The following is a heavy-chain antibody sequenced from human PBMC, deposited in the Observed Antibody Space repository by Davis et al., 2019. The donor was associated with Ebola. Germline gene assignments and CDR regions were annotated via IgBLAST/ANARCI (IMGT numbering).Heavy chain of an antibody. D-gene: IGHD3-16*01. CDR2: IYYSGST. CDR3: ARVLRGEWFDP. V-gene: IGHV4-30-4*08. Sequence: SETLSLTCTVSGGSISSGDYYWSWIRQHPGKGLEWIGYIYYSGSTDYNPSLKSRVTISVDKSKNQFSLNLRSVTAADTAVYRCARVLRGEWFDPWGQGTLVTVSS. J-gene: IGHJ5*02. CDR1: GGSISSGDYY.